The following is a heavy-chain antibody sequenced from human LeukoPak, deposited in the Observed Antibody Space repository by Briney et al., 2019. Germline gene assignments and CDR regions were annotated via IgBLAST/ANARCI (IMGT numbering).Heavy chain of an antibody. CDR3: ASALLGIEDN. CDR1: GGSISSYY. V-gene: IGHV4-59*12. J-gene: IGHJ4*02. CDR2: IYYSGST. Sequence: SETLSLTCTVSGGSISSYYWSWIRQPPGKGLEWIGYIYYSGSTNYNPSLKSRVTMSVDTSKNQFSLKLSSVTAADTAVYYCASALLGIEDNWGQGTLVTVSS. D-gene: IGHD7-27*01.